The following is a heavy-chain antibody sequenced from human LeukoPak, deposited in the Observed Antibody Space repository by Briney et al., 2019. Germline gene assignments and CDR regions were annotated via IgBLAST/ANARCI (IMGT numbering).Heavy chain of an antibody. J-gene: IGHJ4*02. Sequence: GGSLRLSCAASGFTFSAYWMHWVRQVPGKGLVWVSRINNDGTATFFAGSVKGRFTISRDNAKNTLYLQMDSLRAEDTAMYYCAREILEPGKTHEYWGQGTLVTVSS. CDR2: INNDGTAT. CDR1: GFTFSAYW. D-gene: IGHD1-1*01. CDR3: AREILEPGKTHEY. V-gene: IGHV3-74*01.